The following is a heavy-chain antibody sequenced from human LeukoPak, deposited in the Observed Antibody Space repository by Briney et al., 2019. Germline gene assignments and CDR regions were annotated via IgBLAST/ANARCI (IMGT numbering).Heavy chain of an antibody. Sequence: GGSLRLSCAASGFSVSSNYMSWVRQAPGKGLEWVALIYSGGSTNYADSVKGRFTISRDKYRHTLYLQMNSLRAEDTAVYYCARVAYYYDTSGHTMYYFDYWGQGTLVTVSS. CDR2: IYSGGST. D-gene: IGHD3-22*01. CDR3: ARVAYYYDTSGHTMYYFDY. CDR1: GFSVSSNY. V-gene: IGHV3-66*01. J-gene: IGHJ4*02.